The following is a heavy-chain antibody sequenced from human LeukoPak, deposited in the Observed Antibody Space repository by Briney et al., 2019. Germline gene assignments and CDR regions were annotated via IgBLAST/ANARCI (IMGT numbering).Heavy chain of an antibody. J-gene: IGHJ4*02. V-gene: IGHV4-39*07. CDR1: GGSISSSSYY. CDR3: ASNRGSGYDY. CDR2: VYYSET. D-gene: IGHD6-19*01. Sequence: SETLSLTCTVSGGSISSSSYYWGWIRQPPGKGLEWIGTVYYSETYYNPSLKSRVTISADTSKNQFSLKLSSVTAADTAVYYCASNRGSGYDYWGQGTLVTVSS.